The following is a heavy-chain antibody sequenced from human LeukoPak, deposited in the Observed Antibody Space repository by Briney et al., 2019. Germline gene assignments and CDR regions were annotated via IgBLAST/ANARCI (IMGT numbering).Heavy chain of an antibody. CDR1: GGSISSSSYY. V-gene: IGHV4-39*07. D-gene: IGHD5-12*01. CDR3: ARLCLPKIVARKKRFYYYYMDV. Sequence: SETLSLTCTVSGGSISSSSYYWGWIRQPPGKGLEWIGNIYYTGSTYYRPSLKSRVTISVDTSKNQFSLKLCSVTAADTAVYYCARLCLPKIVARKKRFYYYYMDVWGKGTTVTVSS. CDR2: IYYTGST. J-gene: IGHJ6*03.